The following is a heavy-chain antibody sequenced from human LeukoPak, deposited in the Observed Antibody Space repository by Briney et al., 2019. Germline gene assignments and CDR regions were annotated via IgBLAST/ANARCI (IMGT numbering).Heavy chain of an antibody. CDR1: GFTFSSYA. V-gene: IGHV3-23*01. D-gene: IGHD5-18*01. CDR2: ISGSGGST. J-gene: IGHJ6*03. CDR3: AKDGAMGYSYGYGYYYYYMDV. Sequence: QSGGSLRLSCAASGFTFSSYAMSWVRQAPGKGPEWVSAISGSGGSTYYADSVKGRFTISRDNSKNTLYLQMHSLRAEDTAVYYCAKDGAMGYSYGYGYYYYYMDVCGKGTTVTISS.